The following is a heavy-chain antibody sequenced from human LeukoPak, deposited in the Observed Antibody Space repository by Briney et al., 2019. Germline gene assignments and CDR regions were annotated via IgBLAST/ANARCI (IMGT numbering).Heavy chain of an antibody. CDR3: AREDRGPPINYDPFDY. CDR2: INPNSGGT. CDR1: GCTFTDYY. V-gene: IGHV1-2*02. D-gene: IGHD3-3*01. J-gene: IGHJ4*02. Sequence: GASVTVSCKASGCTFTDYYIHWVRQAPGQGLEWMGWINPNSGGTNYAHKFQGRVTMTRDTSISTAYMELTRLTSDDTAVYFCAREDRGPPINYDPFDYWGQGSLVTVSS.